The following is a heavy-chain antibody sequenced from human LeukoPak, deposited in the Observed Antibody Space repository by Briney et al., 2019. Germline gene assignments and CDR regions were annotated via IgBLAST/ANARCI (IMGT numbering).Heavy chain of an antibody. CDR2: INHGGST. CDR1: GGSFSGYY. CDR3: AREDRFYGPYYYYGMDV. D-gene: IGHD4-17*01. V-gene: IGHV4-34*01. J-gene: IGHJ6*02. Sequence: PSETLSLTCAVYGGSFSGYYWSWIRQPPGKGLEWIGEINHGGSTNYNPSLKSRVTISVDTSKNQFSLKLSSVTAADTAVYYCAREDRFYGPYYYYGMDVWGQGTTVTVSS.